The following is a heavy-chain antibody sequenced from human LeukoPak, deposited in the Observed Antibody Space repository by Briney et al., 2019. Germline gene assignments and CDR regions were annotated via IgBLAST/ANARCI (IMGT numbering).Heavy chain of an antibody. V-gene: IGHV1-2*02. CDR3: ARDLVYSYYYDSNGYVGAAFDI. D-gene: IGHD3-22*01. CDR1: GYTFTGYY. CDR2: INPNSGGT. Sequence: ASVKVSCKASGYTFTGYYMHWVRQAPGQGLEWMGWINPNSGGTNYAQKFQGRVTMTRDTSISTAYMELSRLRSDDTAVYYCARDLVYSYYYDSNGYVGAAFDIWGQGTMVTVSS. J-gene: IGHJ3*02.